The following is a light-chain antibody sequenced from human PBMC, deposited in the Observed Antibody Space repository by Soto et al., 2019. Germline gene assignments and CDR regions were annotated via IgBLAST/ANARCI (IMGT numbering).Light chain of an antibody. Sequence: DIVLTQSPGTLSVSPGDRVTISCRASQSISSWLAWYQQKPGNAPKLLIYKASTVESGVPSSFSGSGSGTEFTLTISSLQPEDFATYYCQQYTSYPCTFGQGTKVEI. CDR1: QSISSW. J-gene: IGKJ1*01. V-gene: IGKV1-5*03. CDR2: KAS. CDR3: QQYTSYPCT.